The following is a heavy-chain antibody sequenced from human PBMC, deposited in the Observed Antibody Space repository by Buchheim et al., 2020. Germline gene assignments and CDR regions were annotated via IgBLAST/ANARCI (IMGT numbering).Heavy chain of an antibody. V-gene: IGHV3-7*03. CDR2: IKQDGSQK. Sequence: EVLLVQSGGGLVQPGGSLRLSCEASGFTFSSYWMTWVRQAPGKGLEWVANIKQDGSQKYFVDSVKGRFTISRDNAKNSLYLQMNSLRVEDTAMYYCARDRSEGERFLEWLLYFDYWGQGAL. CDR3: ARDRSEGERFLEWLLYFDY. D-gene: IGHD3-3*01. J-gene: IGHJ4*02. CDR1: GFTFSSYW.